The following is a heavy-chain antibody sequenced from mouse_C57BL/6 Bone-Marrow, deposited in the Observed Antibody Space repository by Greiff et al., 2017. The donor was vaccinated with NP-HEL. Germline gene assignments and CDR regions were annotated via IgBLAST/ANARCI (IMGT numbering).Heavy chain of an antibody. CDR2: IDPSDSYT. CDR3: ARGHDYDGY. D-gene: IGHD2-4*01. J-gene: IGHJ2*01. Sequence: QVQLQQPGAELVRPGTSVKLSCKASGYTFTSYWMHWVKQRPGQGLEWIGVIDPSDSYTNYTQKFKGKATLTVDTSSSTAYMQLSSLTSEDSAVYYGARGHDYDGYWGQGTTLTVSS. CDR1: GYTFTSYW. V-gene: IGHV1-59*01.